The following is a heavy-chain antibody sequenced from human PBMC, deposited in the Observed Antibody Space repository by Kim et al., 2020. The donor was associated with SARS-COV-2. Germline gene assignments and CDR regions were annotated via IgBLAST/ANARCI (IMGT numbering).Heavy chain of an antibody. CDR3: AREDYDSLTGYRYDMDV. CDR2: INTNTGNP. Sequence: ASVKVSCKASGYTFTSYAMNWVRQAPGQGLEWMGWINTNTGNPTYAQGFTGRFVFSLDTSVSTAYLQISSLKAEDTAVYYCAREDYDSLTGYRYDMDVWGQGTTVTVSS. V-gene: IGHV7-4-1*02. CDR1: GYTFTSYA. J-gene: IGHJ6*02. D-gene: IGHD3-9*01.